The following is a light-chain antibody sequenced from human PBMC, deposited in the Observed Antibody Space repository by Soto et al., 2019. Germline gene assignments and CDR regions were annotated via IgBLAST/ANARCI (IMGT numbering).Light chain of an antibody. CDR3: SSYAGSNNWV. V-gene: IGLV2-8*01. Sequence: QSALTQPPSASGSPGQSVTISCTGTSSDVGDYNYVSWYQQHPGKAPKLMIYEVSKRPSGVPDRFSGSKSGNTASLTVSGLQAEDEAEYYCSSYAGSNNWVFGRGTKLTVL. J-gene: IGLJ3*02. CDR1: SSDVGDYNY. CDR2: EVS.